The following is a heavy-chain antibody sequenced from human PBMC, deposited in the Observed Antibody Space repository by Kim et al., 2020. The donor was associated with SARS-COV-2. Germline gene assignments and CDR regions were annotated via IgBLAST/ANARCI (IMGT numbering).Heavy chain of an antibody. CDR1: GYSFGSYW. D-gene: IGHD3-10*01. CDR2: IYAGDSDT. V-gene: IGHV5-51*01. CDR3: VTSGGFAHGSLTLTH. Sequence: GESLKISCKGSGYSFGSYWIGWVRQKPGSGLESMGIIYAGDSDTRYSPSFQGHVSISVDKSISTAYLQWTTLRTSDTAMYYCVTSGGFAHGSLTLTHWGQGTLVAVSS. J-gene: IGHJ4*02.